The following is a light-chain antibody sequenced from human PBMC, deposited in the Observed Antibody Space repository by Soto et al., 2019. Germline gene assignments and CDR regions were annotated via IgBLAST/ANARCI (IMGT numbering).Light chain of an antibody. CDR2: AAS. CDR3: QQSYSTPRT. Sequence: DIQMTQSPSSLSASAGDRVTITCRASQSISTYLNWYQQKPGKAPKLLIYAASNLQSGVPSRFSGSGSGTDFTLTISSLHPEDFATYYCQQSYSTPRTFGQGAKLDIK. V-gene: IGKV1-39*01. CDR1: QSISTY. J-gene: IGKJ2*01.